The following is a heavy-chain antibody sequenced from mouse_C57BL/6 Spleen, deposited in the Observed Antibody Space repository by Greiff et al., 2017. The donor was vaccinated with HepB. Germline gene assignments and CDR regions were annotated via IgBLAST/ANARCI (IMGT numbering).Heavy chain of an antibody. CDR3: ARSSLGAMDY. CDR2: IRNKANGYTT. J-gene: IGHJ4*01. D-gene: IGHD3-3*01. Sequence: VQLKESGGGLVQPGGSLSLSCAASGFTFTDYYMSWVRQPPGKALEWLGFIRNKANGYTTEYSASVKGRFTISRDNSQSILYLQMNALRAEDSATYYCARSSLGAMDYWGQGTSVTVSS. CDR1: GFTFTDYY. V-gene: IGHV7-3*01.